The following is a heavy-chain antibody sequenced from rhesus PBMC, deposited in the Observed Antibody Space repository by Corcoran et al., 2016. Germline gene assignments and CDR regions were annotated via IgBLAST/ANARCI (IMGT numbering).Heavy chain of an antibody. J-gene: IGHJ4*01. D-gene: IGHD2-39*02. CDR3: ARSAYGIVSYNDY. Sequence: QLQLQESGPGLVKPSETLSLTCAVSGGSISSNYWSWIRQPPGKGLEWIGRISGSGGSTDYNPSLKNRVTMSKDTSKKQFSLILNSLTAADTAVYYCARSAYGIVSYNDYWGQGLLITVSS. CDR1: GGSISSNY. V-gene: IGHV4-173*01. CDR2: ISGSGGST.